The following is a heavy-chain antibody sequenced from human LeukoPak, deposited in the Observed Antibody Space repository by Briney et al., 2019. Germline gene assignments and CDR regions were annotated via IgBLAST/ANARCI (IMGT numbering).Heavy chain of an antibody. CDR1: GGSISSSSYY. Sequence: SETLSLTCTVSGGSISSSSYYWGWIRQPPGKGLEWIGSIYYSGSTYYNPSLKSRVTISVDTSKNQFSLKLSSVTAADTAVYYCARRTRAWSGYYGGFDYWGQGTLATVSS. J-gene: IGHJ4*02. D-gene: IGHD3-3*01. V-gene: IGHV4-39*01. CDR2: IYYSGST. CDR3: ARRTRAWSGYYGGFDY.